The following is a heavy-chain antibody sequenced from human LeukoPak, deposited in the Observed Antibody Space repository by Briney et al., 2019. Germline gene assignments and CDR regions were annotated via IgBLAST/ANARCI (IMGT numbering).Heavy chain of an antibody. CDR2: ISGSGGST. CDR1: GFTFSSYA. CDR3: ARLTVPGNYYYYYYGMDV. J-gene: IGHJ6*02. Sequence: GGSLRLSCAASGFTFSSYAMSWVRQAPGKGLEWISAISGSGGSTYYADSVKGRFTISRDTSKNTLYLQMNSLRADDTAVYYCARLTVPGNYYYYYYGMDVWGQGTTVTVSS. V-gene: IGHV3-23*01. D-gene: IGHD4-11*01.